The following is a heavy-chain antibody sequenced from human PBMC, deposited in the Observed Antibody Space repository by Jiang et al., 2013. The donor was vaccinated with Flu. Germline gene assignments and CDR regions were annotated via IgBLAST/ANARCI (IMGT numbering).Heavy chain of an antibody. CDR2: IKSKTYGGTT. CDR3: TRGGEWEAQTGNHYGMDV. D-gene: IGHD7-27*01. CDR1: GFSFGDYA. V-gene: IGHV3-49*04. Sequence: GGLVQPGRSLRLSCTTSGFSFGDYAWSWVRQAPGKGLEWVGLIKSKTYGGTTDYAASVRGRFTVSRDDSQSIAYLQMNSLIIEDTAVYYCTRGGEWEAQTGNHYGMDVWGQGTTVTVSS. J-gene: IGHJ6*02.